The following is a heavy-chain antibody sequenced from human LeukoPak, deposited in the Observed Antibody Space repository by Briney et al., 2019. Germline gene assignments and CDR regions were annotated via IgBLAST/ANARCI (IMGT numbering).Heavy chain of an antibody. J-gene: IGHJ5*02. D-gene: IGHD3-22*01. Sequence: TGGSLRLSCAASGFTFSSYSMNWVRQAPGKGLEWVSSISSSSSYIYYADSVKGRFTISRDNAKNSLYLQMNSLRAEDTAVYYCAGRNEYYYDSSGYTLTNWFDPWGQGTLATVSS. CDR3: AGRNEYYYDSSGYTLTNWFDP. V-gene: IGHV3-21*01. CDR2: ISSSSSYI. CDR1: GFTFSSYS.